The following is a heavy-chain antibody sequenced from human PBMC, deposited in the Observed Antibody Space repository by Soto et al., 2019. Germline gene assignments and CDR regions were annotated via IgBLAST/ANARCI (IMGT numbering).Heavy chain of an antibody. V-gene: IGHV3-66*01. D-gene: IGHD6-19*01. Sequence: GGSLRLSCAASGFTVSRNYMGWVRQAPGKGLEWVSVIFTVGSTYYADSVKGRFVISTDNSKNTLFLEMNSLRDEDTAVYYCTRISGSGWRNQFDSWGQGTQVTVSS. J-gene: IGHJ4*02. CDR2: IFTVGST. CDR1: GFTVSRNY. CDR3: TRISGSGWRNQFDS.